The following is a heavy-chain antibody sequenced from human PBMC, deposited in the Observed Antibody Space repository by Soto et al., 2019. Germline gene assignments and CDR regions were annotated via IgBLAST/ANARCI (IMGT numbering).Heavy chain of an antibody. D-gene: IGHD3-22*01. CDR3: ARRTGSGSSGVYGMDV. CDR2: IYYDGNNK. CDR1: GFTFSGYA. Sequence: QVQLVESGGGVVQPGRSLRLSCAASGFTFSGYAMHWVRQAPGKGLEWVAIIYYDGNNKNHADSVKGRFTISRDNSKNPLYRQMNSLRDDDTAVYYCARRTGSGSSGVYGMDVWGQGTTVTVSS. J-gene: IGHJ6*02. V-gene: IGHV3-33*01.